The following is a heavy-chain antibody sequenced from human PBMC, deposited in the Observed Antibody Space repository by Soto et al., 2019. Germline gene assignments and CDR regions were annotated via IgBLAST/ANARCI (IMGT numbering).Heavy chain of an antibody. D-gene: IGHD1-20*01. CDR2: IIPIFGTA. V-gene: IGHV1-69*06. CDR3: SRGGYNWNDAGYYFYGMDV. Sequence: QVQLVQSGAEVKKPGSSVKVSCKASGGTFSSYAISWVRQAPGQGLEWMGGIIPIFGTANYAQKFQGRVTITADKSTSTAYMELSSLRSEDSAVCYCSRGGYNWNDAGYYFYGMDVWGQGTTVTVSS. CDR1: GGTFSSYA. J-gene: IGHJ6*02.